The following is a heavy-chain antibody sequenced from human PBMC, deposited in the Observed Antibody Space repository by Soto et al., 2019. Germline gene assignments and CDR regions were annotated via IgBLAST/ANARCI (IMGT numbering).Heavy chain of an antibody. CDR3: ARRCSSTRCLDL. Sequence: QVQLVQSGAEVKKPGASVKVSCKASGYTFTSYGICWVRQAPGQGLEWMGWISGYNGNTNYAQNLQGRGTMTTDTSTSTVYMELRSLRSDDTAVYYCARRCSSTRCLDLWGGCTLVIVSS. V-gene: IGHV1-18*01. CDR1: GYTFTSYG. D-gene: IGHD2-2*01. J-gene: IGHJ2*01. CDR2: ISGYNGNT.